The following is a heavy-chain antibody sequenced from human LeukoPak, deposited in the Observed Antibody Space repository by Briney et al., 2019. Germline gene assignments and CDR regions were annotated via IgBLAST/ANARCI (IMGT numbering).Heavy chain of an antibody. CDR2: ISSSSSYI. CDR1: GFTFSSYS. D-gene: IGHD6-19*01. CDR3: ARDTRMAGGYFDY. V-gene: IGHV3-21*01. J-gene: IGHJ4*02. Sequence: GGSLRLSCAASGFTFSSYSMNWVRQAPGKGLEWVSSISSSSSYIYYADSVKGRFTISRDNAKNSLYLQMNSLRAEDTAVYYCARDTRMAGGYFDYWGQGTLVTVSS.